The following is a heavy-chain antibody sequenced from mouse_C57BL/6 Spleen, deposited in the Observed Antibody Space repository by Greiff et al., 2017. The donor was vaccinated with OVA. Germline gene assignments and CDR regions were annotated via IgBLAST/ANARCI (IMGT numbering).Heavy chain of an antibody. Sequence: VKVVESGAELMKPGASVKLSCKATGYTFTGYWIEWVKQRPGHGLEWIGEILPGSGSTNYNEKFKGKATFTADTSSNTAYMQLSSLTTEDSAIYYCASRGFYYGSSYDDYWGQGTTLTVSS. CDR2: ILPGSGST. J-gene: IGHJ2*01. D-gene: IGHD1-1*01. CDR3: ASRGFYYGSSYDDY. CDR1: GYTFTGYW. V-gene: IGHV1-9*01.